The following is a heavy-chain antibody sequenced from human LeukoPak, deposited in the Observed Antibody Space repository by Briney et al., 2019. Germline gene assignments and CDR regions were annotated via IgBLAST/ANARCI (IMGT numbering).Heavy chain of an antibody. V-gene: IGHV3-30*03. CDR2: ISHDGSNK. D-gene: IGHD4-17*01. Sequence: GGSLRLSCAASGFPFSDYGMYWVRQAPGKGLEWLAVISHDGSNKYYAESVKGRITISRDNSMNTLYLQMHSLRAEDTAVYYCTRPSADDYGSNDYWGQGTLVTVSA. CDR3: TRPSADDYGSNDY. CDR1: GFPFSDYG. J-gene: IGHJ4*02.